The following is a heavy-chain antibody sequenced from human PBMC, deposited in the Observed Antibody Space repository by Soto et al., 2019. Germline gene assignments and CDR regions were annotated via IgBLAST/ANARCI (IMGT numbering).Heavy chain of an antibody. Sequence: QVQLVESGGGLVKPGGSLRLSCAASGFTFSDYYMSWIRQALGKGLEWGSYISSSGSTIYYADSVKGRFTISRDNAKNSLYLQMNSLRAEDTAVYYCARDEARLRSAYYYYGMDVWGQGTTVTVSS. CDR2: ISSSGSTI. D-gene: IGHD5-12*01. V-gene: IGHV3-11*01. CDR3: ARDEARLRSAYYYYGMDV. CDR1: GFTFSDYY. J-gene: IGHJ6*02.